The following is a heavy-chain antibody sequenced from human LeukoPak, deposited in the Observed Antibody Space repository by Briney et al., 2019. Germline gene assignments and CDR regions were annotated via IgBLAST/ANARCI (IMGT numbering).Heavy chain of an antibody. Sequence: PGGSLRLSCAASGLTLRSNYMGWVRQAPGKGLEWVSVIHSGGNTYYADSVKGRFTISRDNSRNTMDLQMNSLRAEDTAVYSCARCDSSRWNGIDYWGQGTLVTVSS. CDR3: ARCDSSRWNGIDY. V-gene: IGHV3-53*01. D-gene: IGHD6-13*01. CDR2: IHSGGNT. CDR1: GLTLRSNY. J-gene: IGHJ4*02.